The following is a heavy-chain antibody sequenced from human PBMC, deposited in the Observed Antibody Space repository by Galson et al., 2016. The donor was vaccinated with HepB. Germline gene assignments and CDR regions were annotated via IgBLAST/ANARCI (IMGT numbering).Heavy chain of an antibody. CDR3: TRAAQPNYYYYYMDM. J-gene: IGHJ6*03. V-gene: IGHV3-49*03. CDR2: IRGEAYGGTI. CDR1: GFTFGDYA. Sequence: SLRLSCATSGFTFGDYAMNWFRQAPGKGLEWVGFIRGEAYGGTIEYAASVRGRFTISRDDSKSIAYLQMNSLKIEDTAVYYCTRAAQPNYYYYYMDMWGKGTTVTVSS. D-gene: IGHD1-14*01.